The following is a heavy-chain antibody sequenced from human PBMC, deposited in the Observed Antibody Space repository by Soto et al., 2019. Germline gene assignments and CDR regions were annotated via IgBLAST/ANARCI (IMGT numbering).Heavy chain of an antibody. CDR3: ARFYYDSSGYLPSPYYYYYGMDV. CDR1: GFTFSSYW. Sequence: GGSLRLSCAASGFTFSSYWMSWVRQAPGKGLERVANIKQDGSEKYYVDSVKGRFTISRDNAKNSLYLQINSLRAEDTAVYYCARFYYDSSGYLPSPYYYYYGMDVWGQGTTVTVSS. D-gene: IGHD3-22*01. J-gene: IGHJ6*02. CDR2: IKQDGSEK. V-gene: IGHV3-7*04.